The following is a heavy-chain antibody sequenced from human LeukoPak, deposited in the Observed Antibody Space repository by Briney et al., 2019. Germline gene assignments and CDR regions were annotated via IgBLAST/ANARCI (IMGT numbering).Heavy chain of an antibody. CDR1: GFTFSSYS. D-gene: IGHD6-19*01. J-gene: IGHJ4*02. Sequence: PGGSLRLSCAASGFTFSSYSMNWVRQAPGKGLEWVSSISSSSSYIYYADSVKGRFTISRDNAKNSLYLQMNSLRAEDTALYYCAKGSRAVAGSTPDYWGQGTLVTVSS. V-gene: IGHV3-21*04. CDR2: ISSSSSYI. CDR3: AKGSRAVAGSTPDY.